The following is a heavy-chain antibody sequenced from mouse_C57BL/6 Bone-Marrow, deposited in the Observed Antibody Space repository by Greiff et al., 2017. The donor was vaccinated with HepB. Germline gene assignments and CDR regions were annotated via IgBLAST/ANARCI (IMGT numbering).Heavy chain of an antibody. Sequence: QVQLQQPGAELVKPGASVKLSCKASGYTFTSYWMHWVKQRPGQGLEWIGMIHPNSGSTNYNENFKSKATLTVDKSSSTAYMQLSSLTSEDSAVYYCARGGVYYGHCEEVDDYWGRGTTLTVSS. J-gene: IGHJ2*01. CDR3: ARGGVYYGHCEEVDDY. V-gene: IGHV1-64*01. D-gene: IGHD2-1*01. CDR2: IHPNSGST. CDR1: GYTFTSYW.